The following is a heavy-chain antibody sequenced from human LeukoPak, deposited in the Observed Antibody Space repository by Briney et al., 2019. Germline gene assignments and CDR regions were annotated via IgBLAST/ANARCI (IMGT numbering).Heavy chain of an antibody. Sequence: PGGSLRLSCAASGFTVSSNYMSWVRQAPGKGLEWVSVIYSGGSTCYADSVRGRFTISRHNSKNTLYLQMNSLRAEDTAVYYCARNMYYYDSSGYYAYYFDYWGQGTLVTVSS. V-gene: IGHV3-53*04. CDR3: ARNMYYYDSSGYYAYYFDY. CDR1: GFTVSSNY. CDR2: IYSGGST. J-gene: IGHJ4*02. D-gene: IGHD3-22*01.